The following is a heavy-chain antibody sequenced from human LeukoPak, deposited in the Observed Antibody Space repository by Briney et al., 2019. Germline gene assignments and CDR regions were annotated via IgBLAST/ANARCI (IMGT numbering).Heavy chain of an antibody. D-gene: IGHD3-9*01. J-gene: IGHJ6*02. Sequence: GGSLRLSCAASGFTFSDYNMNWVRQAPGKGLEWVSYITNSGTTIHYADSVKGRFTIPRDNAKNSLYLQMNSLRAEDTAVYYCARSIGLTGGGVDVWGQGTTVIVSS. CDR3: ARSIGLTGGGVDV. V-gene: IGHV3-11*01. CDR2: ITNSGTTI. CDR1: GFTFSDYN.